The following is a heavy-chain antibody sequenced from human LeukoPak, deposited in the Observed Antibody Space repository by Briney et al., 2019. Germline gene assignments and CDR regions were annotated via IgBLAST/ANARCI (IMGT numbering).Heavy chain of an antibody. V-gene: IGHV3-7*01. CDR1: GFTFSSYW. CDR2: IKQDGSEK. J-gene: IGHJ4*02. CDR3: ARAGDYYYDSSGYYPTRYYFDY. D-gene: IGHD3-22*01. Sequence: GGSLRLSCAASGFTFSSYWMSWVRQALGKGLEWVANIKQDGSEKYYVDSVKGRFTISRDNAKNSLYLQMNSLRAEDTAVYYCARAGDYYYDSSGYYPTRYYFDYWGQGTLVTVSS.